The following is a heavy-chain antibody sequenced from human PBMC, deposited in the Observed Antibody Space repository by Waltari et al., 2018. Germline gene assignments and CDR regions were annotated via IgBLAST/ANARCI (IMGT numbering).Heavy chain of an antibody. CDR3: ARMHSTMIGYDL. Sequence: QVHLVESGGGLVRPGSSLTLSCSASGLTLRSYGLHWLRQAPGKGLEWVAAIAADGSRTFYSASVRGRFIFSRDNSKDTLFLQMDDVTADDTATYFCARMHSTMIGYDLWGQGTMVTVSS. CDR2: IAADGSRT. CDR1: GLTLRSYG. V-gene: IGHV3-30-3*01. J-gene: IGHJ3*01. D-gene: IGHD3-22*01.